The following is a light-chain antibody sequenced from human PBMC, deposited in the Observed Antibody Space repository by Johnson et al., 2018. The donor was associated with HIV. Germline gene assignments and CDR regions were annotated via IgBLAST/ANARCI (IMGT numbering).Light chain of an antibody. J-gene: IGLJ1*01. CDR1: SSNIGNNY. CDR2: ENN. Sequence: QSVLTQPPSVSAAPGQKVTISCSGSSSNIGNNYVSWYQQLPGTAPKLLIYENNKRPSGIPDRFSGSKSRTSATLGITGLQAGDEADYYCGTWDDSLSALYVFGTGTKVTVL. V-gene: IGLV1-51*01. CDR3: GTWDDSLSALYV.